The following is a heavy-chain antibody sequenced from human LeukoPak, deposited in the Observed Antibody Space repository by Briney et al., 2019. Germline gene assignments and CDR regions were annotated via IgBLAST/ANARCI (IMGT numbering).Heavy chain of an antibody. J-gene: IGHJ6*03. CDR1: GFTFGSYN. Sequence: GGSLRLSCAASGFTFGSYNMNWVRQAPGKGLEWVSSISITSSYIYYADSVKGRFTISRDNAKNSLYLQMNSLRVEDTAVYYCARDGQLSWRLQSYYYMDVWGKGTTVTVSS. CDR3: ARDGQLSWRLQSYYYMDV. D-gene: IGHD5-24*01. CDR2: ISITSSYI. V-gene: IGHV3-21*01.